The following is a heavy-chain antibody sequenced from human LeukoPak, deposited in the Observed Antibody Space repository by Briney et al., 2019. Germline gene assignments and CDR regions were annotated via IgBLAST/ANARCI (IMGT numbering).Heavy chain of an antibody. D-gene: IGHD6-19*01. Sequence: SQTLSLTCALSGDSVSSNSATWNWMRQSPSRGLEWLGRTYYRTKLSNNYAVSVKSRITINSDTSKNQFSLHLNSLTPEDTAVYYCARGDQWLETWGQGTLVTVSS. CDR2: TYYRTKLSN. CDR3: ARGDQWLET. CDR1: GDSVSSNSAT. J-gene: IGHJ5*02. V-gene: IGHV6-1*01.